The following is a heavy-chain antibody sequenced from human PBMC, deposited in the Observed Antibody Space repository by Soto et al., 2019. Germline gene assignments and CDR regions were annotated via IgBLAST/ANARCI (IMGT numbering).Heavy chain of an antibody. Sequence: EVQLVESGGGFVQPGGSLRLSCVASRFSFTNAWMSWVRQAPGKGPEWVGRIKSKTDAGTADYAAPVKGRVTISRDDSQTTLYLHMDSLKSEDTALYHCSTDIGIYGLDIWGQGTTVTVSS. D-gene: IGHD1-26*01. CDR2: IKSKTDAGTA. V-gene: IGHV3-15*01. CDR3: STDIGIYGLDI. CDR1: RFSFTNAW. J-gene: IGHJ6*02.